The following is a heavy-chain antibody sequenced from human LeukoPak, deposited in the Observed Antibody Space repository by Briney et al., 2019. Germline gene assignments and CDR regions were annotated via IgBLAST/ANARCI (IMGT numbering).Heavy chain of an antibody. CDR2: ISSNGGST. Sequence: GGSLRLSCAASGFTFSSYAMHWVRQAPGKGLEYVSAISSNGGSTYYANSVKGRFTISRDNSKNTLYLQMNSLRAEDTAVYYCARGPAYCGGDCYSNYWGQGTLVTVSS. CDR1: GFTFSSYA. J-gene: IGHJ4*02. CDR3: ARGPAYCGGDCYSNY. V-gene: IGHV3-64*01. D-gene: IGHD2-21*02.